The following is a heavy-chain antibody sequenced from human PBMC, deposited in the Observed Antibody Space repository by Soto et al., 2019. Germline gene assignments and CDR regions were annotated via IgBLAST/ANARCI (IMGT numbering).Heavy chain of an antibody. CDR2: ISAHNGNT. Sequence: QVHLVQSGAEVKKPGASVKVSCKASGYTFTSYGITWVRQAPGQGLEWMGWISAHNGNTDYAQKLQGRVIVTRETPTSKAYMELRSLRSDDTAVYYSARGRYGDYWGQGALVTVSS. CDR3: ARGRYGDY. CDR1: GYTFTSYG. J-gene: IGHJ4*02. D-gene: IGHD1-1*01. V-gene: IGHV1-18*01.